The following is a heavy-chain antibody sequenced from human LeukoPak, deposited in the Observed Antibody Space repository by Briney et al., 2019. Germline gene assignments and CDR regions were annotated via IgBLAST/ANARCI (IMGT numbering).Heavy chain of an antibody. CDR1: GGSISSSHW. CDR2: IYRSGST. CDR3: ARVGATGYYYYYMDV. D-gene: IGHD1-26*01. Sequence: SETLSLTCAVSGGSISSSHWWSWVRQPPGKGLEWIGEIYRSGSTNYNPSLKSRVTISLDKSKSQFSLKLNSLIAADTAVYYCARVGATGYYYYYMDVWGKGTTVTVSS. V-gene: IGHV4-4*02. J-gene: IGHJ6*03.